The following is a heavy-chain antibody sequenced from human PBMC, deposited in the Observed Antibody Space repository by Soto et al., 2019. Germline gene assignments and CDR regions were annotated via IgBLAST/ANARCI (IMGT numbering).Heavy chain of an antibody. D-gene: IGHD5-12*01. Sequence: PGGSLRLSCAASGFTFSIYVMHWVRQAPGKGLEYVSAISLNGDTNYAQTFQGRVTMTTDTSTSTVHMEVRSLRSDDTAVYYCAREGVAPYYYYGMDVWGQGTPVTVSS. CDR3: AREGVAPYYYYGMDV. J-gene: IGHJ6*02. CDR2: ISLNGDT. CDR1: GFTFSIYV. V-gene: IGHV3-64*04.